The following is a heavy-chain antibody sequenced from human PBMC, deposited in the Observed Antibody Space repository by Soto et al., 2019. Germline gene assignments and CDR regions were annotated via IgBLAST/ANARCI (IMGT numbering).Heavy chain of an antibody. CDR1: GFTFSSYS. Sequence: EVQLVESGGGLVQPGGSLRLSCAASGFTFSSYSMNWVRQAPGKGLEWVSYISSSSSTIYYADSVKGRFTISRDNAKNSLYLQMNSLRDEDTAVYYCARDDHDFWFSGYYGMDVWGQGTTVTVSS. V-gene: IGHV3-48*02. CDR2: ISSSSSTI. CDR3: ARDDHDFWFSGYYGMDV. J-gene: IGHJ6*02. D-gene: IGHD3-3*01.